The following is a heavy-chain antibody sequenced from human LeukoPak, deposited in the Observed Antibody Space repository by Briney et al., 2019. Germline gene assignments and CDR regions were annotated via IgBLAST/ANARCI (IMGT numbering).Heavy chain of an antibody. Sequence: GGSLRLSCADSGFTFSSYPMHWVRQAPGKGPEWVSSISSRSSYIYYADSVKGRFTISRDNAKNSLYLQMNSLRAEDTAVYYCAREIRSSSVFDYWGQGTLVTVSS. CDR2: ISSRSSYI. CDR3: AREIRSSSVFDY. D-gene: IGHD6-6*01. J-gene: IGHJ4*02. CDR1: GFTFSSYP. V-gene: IGHV3-21*01.